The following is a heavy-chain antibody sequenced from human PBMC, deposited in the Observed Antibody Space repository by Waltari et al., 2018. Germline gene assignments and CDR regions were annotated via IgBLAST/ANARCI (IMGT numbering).Heavy chain of an antibody. D-gene: IGHD3-3*01. J-gene: IGHJ3*02. Sequence: QVQLVQSGAEVKKPGSSVKVSCKASGGTFSSYAINWVRQAPVQGLEWMGGIIPINAIANYAQKFQGRVTITADESTSTAYMELSSLRSDDTAVYYCAREANIAIFGMAARGAFDIWGQGTMVTVSS. V-gene: IGHV1-69*12. CDR3: AREANIAIFGMAARGAFDI. CDR2: IIPINAIA. CDR1: GGTFSSYA.